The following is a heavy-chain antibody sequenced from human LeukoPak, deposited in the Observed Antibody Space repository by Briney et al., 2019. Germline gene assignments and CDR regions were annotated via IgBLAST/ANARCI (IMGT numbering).Heavy chain of an antibody. Sequence: SETLSLTCTVSGYSIISDCYWGWIRQPPGKGLEWIGNIYHSGSTYYNPSLKSRVTISVDASKNQFSLKLSSVTAADTAVYYCARAMVVVAATGYFDYWGLGTLLTVSS. D-gene: IGHD2-15*01. CDR3: ARAMVVVAATGYFDY. V-gene: IGHV4-38-2*02. CDR2: IYHSGST. CDR1: GYSIISDCY. J-gene: IGHJ4*02.